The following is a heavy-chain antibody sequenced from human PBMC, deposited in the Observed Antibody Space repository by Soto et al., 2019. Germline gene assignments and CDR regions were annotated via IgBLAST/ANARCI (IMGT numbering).Heavy chain of an antibody. CDR1: GFIFSRYF. J-gene: IGHJ5*02. D-gene: IGHD4-17*01. CDR3: TRADLTVTLSVFHP. V-gene: IGHV3-30-3*01. Sequence: QVQLVESGGGVVQPGRSLRLSCAASGFIFSRYFMHWVRQAPGKVPEWVALISDDGTTKYYADSVTGRFTISRDNSKNTLYLQMNSLSADDTAVYYCTRADLTVTLSVFHPWGQGTLVTVSS. CDR2: ISDDGTTK.